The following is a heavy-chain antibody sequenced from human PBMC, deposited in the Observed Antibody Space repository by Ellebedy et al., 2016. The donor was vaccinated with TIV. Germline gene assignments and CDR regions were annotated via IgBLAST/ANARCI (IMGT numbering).Heavy chain of an antibody. D-gene: IGHD1-1*01. V-gene: IGHV4-4*07. CDR1: GGSVSRYS. Sequence: SETLSLXXPVSGGSVSRYSWSWIRQPAGKGLEWIGRIFTSGSFNYNPTLMSRVTMSVVTSKNQLSLRLNSVTTADTAVYYCARVHCSITTCDYYYMDVWGKGTTVTVSS. J-gene: IGHJ6*03. CDR2: IFTSGSF. CDR3: ARVHCSITTCDYYYMDV.